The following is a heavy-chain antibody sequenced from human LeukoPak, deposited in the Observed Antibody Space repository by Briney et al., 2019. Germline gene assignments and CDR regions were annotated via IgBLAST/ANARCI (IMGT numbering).Heavy chain of an antibody. CDR2: ISGSGGST. CDR3: AKEGLFGVVVSYFDY. V-gene: IGHV3-23*01. Sequence: GASLRLSCAASGFTFSSYAMSWVRQAPGKGLEWVSAISGSGGSTYYADSVKGRFTISRDNSKNTLYLQMNSLRAEDTAVYYCAKEGLFGVVVSYFDYWGRGTLVTVSS. CDR1: GFTFSSYA. D-gene: IGHD3-22*01. J-gene: IGHJ4*02.